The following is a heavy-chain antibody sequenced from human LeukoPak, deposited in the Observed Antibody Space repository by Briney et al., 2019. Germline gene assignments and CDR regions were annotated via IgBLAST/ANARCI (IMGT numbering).Heavy chain of an antibody. J-gene: IGHJ4*02. D-gene: IGHD1-26*01. Sequence: KSGGSLRLSCAASGFTFDDYGMNWVRQAPGKGLEWVSSISSSSSYIYYADSVKGRFTISRDNAKNSLYLQMNSLRAEDTAVYYCARDLKSSKLDYWGQGTLVTVSS. CDR1: GFTFDDYG. CDR3: ARDLKSSKLDY. CDR2: ISSSSSYI. V-gene: IGHV3-21*01.